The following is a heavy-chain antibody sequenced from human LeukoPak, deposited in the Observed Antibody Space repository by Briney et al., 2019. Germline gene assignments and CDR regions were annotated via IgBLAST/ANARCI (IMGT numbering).Heavy chain of an antibody. CDR3: ATPPKTHNYYYGMDV. CDR2: INPNSGGT. J-gene: IGHJ6*02. CDR1: GYTFTGYY. V-gene: IGHV1-2*02. Sequence: GASVKVSCKASGYTFTGYYMHWVRQAPGQGLEWMGWINPNSGGTNYAQKFQGRVTMTGDTSISTAYMELSRLRSDDTAVYYCATPPKTHNYYYGMDVWGQGTTVTVSS.